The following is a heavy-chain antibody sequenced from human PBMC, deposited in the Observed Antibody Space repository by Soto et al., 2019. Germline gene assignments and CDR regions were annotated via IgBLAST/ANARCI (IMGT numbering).Heavy chain of an antibody. J-gene: IGHJ4*02. V-gene: IGHV1-69*13. CDR2: IIPIFGTA. CDR1: GYTFTSYA. CDR3: ARGLAVYFDY. Sequence: ASVKVSCKASGYTFTSYAMNWVRQAPGQRLEWMGGIIPIFGTANYAQKFQGRVTITADESTSTAYMELSSLRSEDTAVYYCARGLAVYFDYWGQGTLVTVSS.